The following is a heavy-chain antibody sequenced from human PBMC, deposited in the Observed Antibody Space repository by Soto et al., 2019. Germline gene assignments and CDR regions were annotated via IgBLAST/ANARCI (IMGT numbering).Heavy chain of an antibody. V-gene: IGHV4-34*01. CDR2: IYHSGST. CDR1: GGSFSGYY. J-gene: IGHJ4*02. D-gene: IGHD1-7*01. Sequence: SETLSLTCAVYGGSFSGYYWSWIRQPPGKGLEWIGEIYHSGSTNYNPSLESRVTISVDKSKNQFSLKLSSVTAADTAVYYCASSGQLELRSFDYWGQGTLVTVS. CDR3: ASSGQLELRSFDY.